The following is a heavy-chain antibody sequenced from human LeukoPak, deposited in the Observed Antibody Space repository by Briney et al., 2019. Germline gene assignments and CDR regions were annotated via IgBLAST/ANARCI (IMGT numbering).Heavy chain of an antibody. J-gene: IGHJ4*02. CDR1: GDSISGYY. Sequence: PSETLSLTCAVSGDSISGYYWNWIRQPPGKGLEWIGYIHDSGSSSYKPSLEGRVTISVDTSKNQFSLKLRSVTAADTAVYYCARDDERSGWQPHFAKWGQGTLVTVSS. V-gene: IGHV4-59*01. CDR2: IHDSGSS. D-gene: IGHD6-19*01. CDR3: ARDDERSGWQPHFAK.